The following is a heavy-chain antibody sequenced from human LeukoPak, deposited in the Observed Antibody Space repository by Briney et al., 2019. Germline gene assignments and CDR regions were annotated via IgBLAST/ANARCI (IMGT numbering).Heavy chain of an antibody. CDR2: IYPGDSDT. D-gene: IGHD3-9*01. V-gene: IGHV5-51*01. Sequence: GESLKISCTGSGESFTDYWIGWVRQMPGKGLEWMGIIYPGDSDTIYSPSFHGQVTMSVDKSINTAYLQWSSLKASDTAVYYCARPLLRYFDTHAFDIWGQGTMATVSS. CDR3: ARPLLRYFDTHAFDI. J-gene: IGHJ3*02. CDR1: GESFTDYW.